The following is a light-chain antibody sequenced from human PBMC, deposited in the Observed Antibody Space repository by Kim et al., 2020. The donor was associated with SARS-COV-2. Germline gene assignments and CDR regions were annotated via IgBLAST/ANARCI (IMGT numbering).Light chain of an antibody. CDR1: QSVTSNF. J-gene: IGKJ4*01. V-gene: IGKV3-20*01. CDR3: QQYGGSPLT. Sequence: EIVLTQSPGTLSLSPGERATLSCRASQSVTSNFLSWYQQKPGQAPRLLIYDSSSRATGIPDRFSGSGSGTDFTLTISRLEPEDFAVYYCQQYGGSPLTFGGGTKVDIK. CDR2: DSS.